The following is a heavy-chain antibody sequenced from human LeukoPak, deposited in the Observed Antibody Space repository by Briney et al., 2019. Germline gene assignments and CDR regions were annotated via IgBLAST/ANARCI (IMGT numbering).Heavy chain of an antibody. CDR2: ISSSSSYI. CDR1: GFTFSSYS. J-gene: IGHJ4*02. CDR3: ARSRPYYYGSGSYYNPSFDY. Sequence: GGSLRLSCAASGFTFSSYSMNWVRQAPGKRLEWVSSISSSSSYIYYADSVKGRFTISRDNAKNSLYLQMISLRAEDTAVYYCARSRPYYYGSGSYYNPSFDYWGQGTLVTVSS. D-gene: IGHD3-10*01. V-gene: IGHV3-21*01.